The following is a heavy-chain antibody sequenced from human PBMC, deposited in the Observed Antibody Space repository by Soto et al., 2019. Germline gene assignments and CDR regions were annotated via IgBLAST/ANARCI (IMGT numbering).Heavy chain of an antibody. CDR1: GYTFTGYY. CDR2: INPNSGGT. CDR3: ARGPEPYCTNGVCLRYY. V-gene: IGHV1-2*02. Sequence: VASVKVSCKASGYTFTGYYMHWVRQAPGQGLEWMGWINPNSGGTNYAQKFQGRVTMTRDTSISTAYMGLSRLRSDDTAVYYCARGPEPYCTNGVCLRYYWGQGTLVTVSS. D-gene: IGHD2-8*01. J-gene: IGHJ4*02.